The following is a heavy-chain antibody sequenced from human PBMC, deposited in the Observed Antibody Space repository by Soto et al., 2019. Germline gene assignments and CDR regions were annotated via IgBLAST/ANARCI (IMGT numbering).Heavy chain of an antibody. D-gene: IGHD3-16*01. Sequence: SETLSLTCTVSGGSMNGQHWSWIRQPPGKGLEWIGHHSDSTSYNPSLKSRVTISTDTSKNQFSLKLSSVTAADTAVYYCATYSVGEGGSGYWGQGTLVTVSS. V-gene: IGHV4-4*09. J-gene: IGHJ4*02. CDR1: GGSMNGQH. CDR3: ATYSVGEGGSGY. CDR2: HSDST.